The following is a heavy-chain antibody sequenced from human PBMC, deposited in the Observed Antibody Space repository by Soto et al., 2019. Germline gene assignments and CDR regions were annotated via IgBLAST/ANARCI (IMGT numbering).Heavy chain of an antibody. CDR2: ISSSGSTI. J-gene: IGHJ5*02. V-gene: IGHV3-11*01. CDR1: GFTFSDYY. Sequence: GGSLRLSCAASGFTFSDYYMSWIRQAPGKGLEWVSYISSSGSTIYYADSVKGRFTISRDNAKNSLYLQMNSLRAEDTAVYYCARDHHYDSSDYNWFDPWGQGTLVTVSS. D-gene: IGHD3-22*01. CDR3: ARDHHYDSSDYNWFDP.